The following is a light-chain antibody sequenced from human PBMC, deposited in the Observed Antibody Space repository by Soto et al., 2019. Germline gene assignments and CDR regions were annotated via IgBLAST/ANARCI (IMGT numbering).Light chain of an antibody. Sequence: ESVLTQSPGTLSLSPGDRATLSCRASQSVSSNYLAWYQQKPGQAPRLLIYGASSRATGIPDRFSGSGSGTDFTLTISRLEPEDFAVYYCHRYGTSLPLTFGGGTKVEIK. CDR2: GAS. CDR1: QSVSSNY. J-gene: IGKJ4*01. CDR3: HRYGTSLPLT. V-gene: IGKV3-20*01.